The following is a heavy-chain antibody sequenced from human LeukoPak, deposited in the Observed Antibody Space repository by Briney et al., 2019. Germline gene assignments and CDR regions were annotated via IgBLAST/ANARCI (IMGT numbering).Heavy chain of an antibody. CDR3: ARVYVGMVQVWGLDY. V-gene: IGHV1-8*01. CDR1: GCSFTSYD. D-gene: IGHD3-10*01. Sequence: GASVKVSCKASGCSFTSYDINWVRQATGQGLEWMGWMNPNSGNTGYAQKFQGRVTMTRNTSISTAYMELSSLRSEDTAVYYCARVYVGMVQVWGLDYWGQGTLVTVSS. CDR2: MNPNSGNT. J-gene: IGHJ4*02.